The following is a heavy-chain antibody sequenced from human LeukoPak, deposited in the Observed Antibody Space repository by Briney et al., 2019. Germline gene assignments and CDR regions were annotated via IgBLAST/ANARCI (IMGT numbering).Heavy chain of an antibody. D-gene: IGHD2-8*01. CDR2: IYTSGST. CDR3: ARGAVYCTNGVCYDY. CDR1: GGSISGYY. Sequence: SETLSLTCTVSGGSISGYYWSWIRQPAGKGLEWIGRIYTSGSTNYNPSLKSRVTMSVDTSKNQFSLKLSSVTAADTAVYYCARGAVYCTNGVCYDYWGQGTLVTVSS. J-gene: IGHJ4*02. V-gene: IGHV4-4*07.